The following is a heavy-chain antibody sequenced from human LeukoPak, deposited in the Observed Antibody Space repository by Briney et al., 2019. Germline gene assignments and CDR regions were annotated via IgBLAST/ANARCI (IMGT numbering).Heavy chain of an antibody. J-gene: IGHJ4*02. D-gene: IGHD2-15*01. CDR3: ARVDGSPDY. CDR1: GYTFTRYD. CDR2: VNTKSGNT. Sequence: VSVKVSCKASGYTFTRYDINWVRQATGQGLEWLGWVNTKSGNTGSAQNFQGRVTITRDTSISTAYMELSSLRSDDTAVYYCARVDGSPDYWGQGTLVTVSS. V-gene: IGHV1-8*03.